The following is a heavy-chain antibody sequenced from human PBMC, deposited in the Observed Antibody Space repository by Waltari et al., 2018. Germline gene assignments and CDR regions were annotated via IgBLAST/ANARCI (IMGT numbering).Heavy chain of an antibody. J-gene: IGHJ4*02. CDR2: IYFTGST. CDR1: GTSVPTTNYF. Sequence: QLHLQLSGPGLVKPSETLSLTCAVSGTSVPTTNYFWGWIRQPPGKGLEWIGRIYFTGSTDYNPSLKSRVTISIDTSTNQFSLNLRSVTAADTAVYYCARGIWQQLAHFDSWSQGTLVTVSS. D-gene: IGHD6-13*01. V-gene: IGHV4-39*01. CDR3: ARGIWQQLAHFDS.